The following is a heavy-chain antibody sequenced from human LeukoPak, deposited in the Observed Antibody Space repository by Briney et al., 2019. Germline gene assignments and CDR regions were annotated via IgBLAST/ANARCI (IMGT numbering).Heavy chain of an antibody. Sequence: PKASVKVSCKASGYTSSGSYIHWVRQAPGQGLEWMGRINPNSGDTNYAQKFQGRVTMTRDTSISTAYMELSSLTSDDTAVYFCARSAEHCNNGVCFTDYYMDVWGKGTTVTVSS. CDR2: INPNSGDT. D-gene: IGHD2-8*01. CDR1: GYTSSGSY. CDR3: ARSAEHCNNGVCFTDYYMDV. V-gene: IGHV1-2*06. J-gene: IGHJ6*03.